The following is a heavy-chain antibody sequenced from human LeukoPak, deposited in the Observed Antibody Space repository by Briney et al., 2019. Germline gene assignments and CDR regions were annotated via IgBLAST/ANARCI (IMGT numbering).Heavy chain of an antibody. CDR1: GFTFSSYW. J-gene: IGHJ4*02. D-gene: IGHD1-26*01. V-gene: IGHV3-74*01. CDR2: INSDGSST. CDR3: AREFLVGEAFDY. Sequence: GGSLRLSCAASGFTFSSYWMHWVRQAPGKGLVWVSRINSDGSSTSYADSVKGRFTISRDNAKNTLYLQMNSLRAEDTAVYYCAREFLVGEAFDYWGQGTLVTVSS.